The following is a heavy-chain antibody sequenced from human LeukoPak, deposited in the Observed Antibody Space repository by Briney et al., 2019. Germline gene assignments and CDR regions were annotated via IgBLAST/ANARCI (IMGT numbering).Heavy chain of an antibody. CDR2: ISAYNGNT. V-gene: IGHV1-18*01. CDR1: GYIFTDYG. D-gene: IGHD4-23*01. J-gene: IGHJ4*02. CDR3: ARRGDPDYCGKVSLD. Sequence: GASVKVSCKASGYIFTDYGITWVRQAPGQGLELMGWISAYNGNTNYAQKFQDRVTMTTDTSTSTAYMELRSLRSDDTAVYYCARRGDPDYCGKVSLDWGQGTLVTVSS.